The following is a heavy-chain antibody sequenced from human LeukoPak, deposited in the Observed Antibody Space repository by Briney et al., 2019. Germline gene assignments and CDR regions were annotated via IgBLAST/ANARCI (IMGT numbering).Heavy chain of an antibody. CDR2: ISSSSSYI. Sequence: GGSLRLSCAASGFTFSSYSMNWVRQAPGKGLEWVSSISSSSSYIYYADSVKGRFTISRDNAKNSLYLQMNSLRAEDTAVYYCARDPTYYYDSSGSNGAYYFDYWGQGTLVTVSS. J-gene: IGHJ4*02. V-gene: IGHV3-21*01. D-gene: IGHD3-22*01. CDR3: ARDPTYYYDSSGSNGAYYFDY. CDR1: GFTFSSYS.